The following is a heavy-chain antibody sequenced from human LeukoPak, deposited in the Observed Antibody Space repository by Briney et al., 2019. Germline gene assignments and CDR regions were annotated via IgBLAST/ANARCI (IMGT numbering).Heavy chain of an antibody. CDR3: ARAGPWLRSFFDY. V-gene: IGHV3-7*01. J-gene: IGHJ4*02. Sequence: GGPLRLSCAASGFTFSSYWMSWVRQAPGKGLEWVAYISQDGSEKYYVDSVKGRFTISRDNAKNSLYLQMNSLRAEDTAVYYCARAGPWLRSFFDYWGQGTLVTVSS. D-gene: IGHD5-12*01. CDR1: GFTFSSYW. CDR2: ISQDGSEK.